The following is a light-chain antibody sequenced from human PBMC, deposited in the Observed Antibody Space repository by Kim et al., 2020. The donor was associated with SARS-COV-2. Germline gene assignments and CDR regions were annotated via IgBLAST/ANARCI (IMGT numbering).Light chain of an antibody. CDR1: QSIGSSF. Sequence: SPGERATLSCRASQSIGSSFLAWYQQKPGQAPRLLIYSTSSWATGTPDRFSGSGSGTDFTLTISRLEPEDFAMYYCQQYGGSPYTFGQGTKVDIK. CDR2: STS. V-gene: IGKV3-20*01. CDR3: QQYGGSPYT. J-gene: IGKJ2*01.